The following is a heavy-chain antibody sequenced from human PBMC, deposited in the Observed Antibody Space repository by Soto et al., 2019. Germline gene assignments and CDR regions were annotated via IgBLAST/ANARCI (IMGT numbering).Heavy chain of an antibody. J-gene: IGHJ4*02. Sequence: SETLSLTCTVSGDSVITGNFYWVWIRQPPGKGLEWIGSLSYSGTTYYNASLKSRVTISVDTSKNQFSLKLSSVTAADTAVYYCARHAQVKTFWGQGTLVTVSS. V-gene: IGHV4-39*01. CDR2: LSYSGTT. CDR1: GDSVITGNFY. CDR3: ARHAQVKTF. D-gene: IGHD2-21*01.